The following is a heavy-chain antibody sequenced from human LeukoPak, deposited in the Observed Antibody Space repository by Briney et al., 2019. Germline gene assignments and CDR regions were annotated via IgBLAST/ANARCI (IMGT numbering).Heavy chain of an antibody. J-gene: IGHJ4*02. CDR1: GGSFSGYY. CDR2: INHSGST. V-gene: IGHV4-34*01. D-gene: IGHD3-22*01. Sequence: PSETLSLTCAVYGGSFSGYYWSWIRQPPGKGLEWIGGINHSGSTNYNPSLKSRVTISVDTSKNQFSLKLSSVTAADTAVYYCARGKHYYDSSGYYFDYWGQGTLVTVSS. CDR3: ARGKHYYDSSGYYFDY.